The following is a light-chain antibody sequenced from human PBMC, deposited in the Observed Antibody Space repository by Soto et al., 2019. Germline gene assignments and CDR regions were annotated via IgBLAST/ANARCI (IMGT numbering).Light chain of an antibody. CDR2: CAS. CDR3: QQYNYFWA. CDR1: QSVSSN. Sequence: EIVVTQSPATLSVSPGERATLSCRASQSVSSNLAWYQQKPGQAPRLIIYCASTRATGIPARFSGSGSGTEFTLTISSLQYEDFAVYYCQQYNYFWAFGQGTKVEIK. J-gene: IGKJ1*01. V-gene: IGKV3-15*01.